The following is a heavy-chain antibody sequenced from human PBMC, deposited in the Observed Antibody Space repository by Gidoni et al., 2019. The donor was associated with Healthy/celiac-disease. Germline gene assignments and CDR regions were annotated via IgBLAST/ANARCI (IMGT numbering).Heavy chain of an antibody. Sequence: QLQLQESGPGLVKPSETLSLTCTVAGGSISSSSYYWGWIRQLPGKGLEWMGSIYYCGSTYYNPSLKSRVTISVDTSKNQFSLKLSSVTAADTAVYYCARHEVVVVPAAILDNWFDPWGQGTLVTVSS. CDR1: GGSISSSSYY. CDR3: ARHEVVVVPAAILDNWFDP. CDR2: IYYCGST. J-gene: IGHJ5*02. D-gene: IGHD2-2*02. V-gene: IGHV4-39*01.